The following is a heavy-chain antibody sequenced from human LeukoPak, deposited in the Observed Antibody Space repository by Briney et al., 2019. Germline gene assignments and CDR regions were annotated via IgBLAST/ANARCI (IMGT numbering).Heavy chain of an antibody. CDR1: GGSISSYY. Sequence: SETLSLTCTVSGGSISSYYWSWIRQPPGKGLEWIGYIYYSGSTNYNPSLKSRVTISVDTSKNQFSLKLSSVTAADTAVYYCARPGTDYGMDVWGQGTTVTVSS. J-gene: IGHJ6*02. V-gene: IGHV4-59*08. CDR2: IYYSGST. CDR3: ARPGTDYGMDV.